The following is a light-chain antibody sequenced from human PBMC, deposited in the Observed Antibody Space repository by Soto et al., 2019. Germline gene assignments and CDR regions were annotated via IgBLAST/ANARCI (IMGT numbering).Light chain of an antibody. CDR1: TSNLGAGYD. CDR2: GNR. CDR3: TSYTGSNTLEV. V-gene: IGLV1-40*01. J-gene: IGLJ1*01. Sequence: QSVLTQPPSVSGAPGQRVTLSCTGNTSNLGAGYDVHWYQQLPGAAPKLVIFGNRNRPSGVSHRFSGSKSGNTASLTISGLQSEDEADYFCTSYTGSNTLEVFGPGTKLTVL.